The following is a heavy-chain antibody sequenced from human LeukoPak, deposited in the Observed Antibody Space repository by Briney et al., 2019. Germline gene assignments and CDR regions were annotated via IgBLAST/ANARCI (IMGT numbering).Heavy chain of an antibody. CDR2: IYTSGST. V-gene: IGHV4-4*07. D-gene: IGHD6-6*01. CDR1: GGSISSYY. Sequence: SETLSLTCTVSGGSISSYYWSWIRQPAGKGLEWIGRIYTSGSTNYNPSLKSRVTMSVDTSKNQFSLKLSSVTAADTAVYYCARDGQQLVRGGGWFDSWGQGTLVTVSS. CDR3: ARDGQQLVRGGGWFDS. J-gene: IGHJ5*01.